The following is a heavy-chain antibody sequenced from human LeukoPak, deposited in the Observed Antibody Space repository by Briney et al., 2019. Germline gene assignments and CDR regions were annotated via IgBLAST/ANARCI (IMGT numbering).Heavy chain of an antibody. CDR1: GGSISSGSYY. CDR2: IYTSGST. V-gene: IGHV4-61*02. D-gene: IGHD3-22*01. CDR3: ASSMIVVETDAFDI. J-gene: IGHJ3*02. Sequence: SETLSLTCTVSGGSISSGSYYWSWIRQPAGKGLEWIGRIYTSGSTNCNPSLKSRVTISVDTSKNQFSLKLSSVTATDTAVYYCASSMIVVETDAFDIWGQGTMVTVSS.